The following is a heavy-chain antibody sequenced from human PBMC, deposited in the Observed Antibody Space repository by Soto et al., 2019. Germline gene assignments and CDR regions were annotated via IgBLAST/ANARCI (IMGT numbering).Heavy chain of an antibody. Sequence: PGGSLRLSCAASGFTFSSYSMNWVRQAPGKGLEWVSYISSSSSTIYYADSVKGRFTISRDNAKNSLYLQMNSLRDEDTAVYYCARDQRDDYYDSSGYYSEASAFDIWGQGTMVTVSS. V-gene: IGHV3-48*02. CDR1: GFTFSSYS. D-gene: IGHD3-22*01. CDR3: ARDQRDDYYDSSGYYSEASAFDI. CDR2: ISSSSSTI. J-gene: IGHJ3*02.